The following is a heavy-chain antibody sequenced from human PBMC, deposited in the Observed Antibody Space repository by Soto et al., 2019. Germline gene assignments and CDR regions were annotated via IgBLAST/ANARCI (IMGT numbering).Heavy chain of an antibody. Sequence: GASVKVSCKASGGTFSSYTISWVRQAPGQGLEWMGRIIPILGIANYAQKFQGRVTITADKSTSTAYMELSSLRSEDTAVYYCARDILESVNWFDPWGQGTLVTVSS. D-gene: IGHD3-3*01. CDR2: IIPILGIA. V-gene: IGHV1-69*04. J-gene: IGHJ5*02. CDR3: ARDILESVNWFDP. CDR1: GGTFSSYT.